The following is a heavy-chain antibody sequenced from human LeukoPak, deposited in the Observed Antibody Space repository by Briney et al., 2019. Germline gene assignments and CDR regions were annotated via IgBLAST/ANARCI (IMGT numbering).Heavy chain of an antibody. V-gene: IGHV4-4*02. Sequence: SETLSLTCAVSGVSISSSEWWIWARQPPGQGLEWIGEIHRAGRTMYNPSLKSRVTISMDYSKNQFSLKLTSVTAADTAIYYCGKTDIYFNPIDYWGPGPLVTVSS. CDR3: GKTDIYFNPIDY. D-gene: IGHD3-9*01. CDR2: IHRAGRT. CDR1: GVSISSSEW. J-gene: IGHJ4*02.